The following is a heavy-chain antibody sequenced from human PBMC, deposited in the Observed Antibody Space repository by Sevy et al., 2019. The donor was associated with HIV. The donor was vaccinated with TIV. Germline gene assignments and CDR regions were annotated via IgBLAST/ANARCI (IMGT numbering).Heavy chain of an antibody. CDR2: IISIFGTT. CDR1: GGTLSNYA. J-gene: IGHJ4*02. CDR3: ARRSSPGGPLDY. Sequence: ASVKVSCKASGGTLSNYAINWVRQAPGQGLEWMGGIISIFGTTNYALNFQGRVTITADKSTSTVYMELSSLRSEDTAVYYCARRSSPGGPLDYWGQGTLVTVSS. V-gene: IGHV1-69*06. D-gene: IGHD2-15*01.